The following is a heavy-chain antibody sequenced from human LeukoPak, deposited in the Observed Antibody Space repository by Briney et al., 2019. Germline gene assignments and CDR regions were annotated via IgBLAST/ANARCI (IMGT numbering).Heavy chain of an antibody. Sequence: GGSLRLSCAASGFTFSSYAMSWVRQAPGKGLEWVSGISSTGGSTCYADSVKGRFTISRDNSKNTLYLHMNSLTAEDTAVYYCARGYSSLDPWGQGTLVTVSS. CDR2: ISSTGGST. V-gene: IGHV3-23*01. J-gene: IGHJ5*02. CDR3: ARGYSSLDP. D-gene: IGHD6-19*01. CDR1: GFTFSSYA.